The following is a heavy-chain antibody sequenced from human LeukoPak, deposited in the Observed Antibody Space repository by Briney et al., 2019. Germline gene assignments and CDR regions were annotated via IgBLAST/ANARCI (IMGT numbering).Heavy chain of an antibody. CDR3: AKGNLLWFGEFLYFDY. Sequence: GWSLRLSCAASGFTVSSNYMSWVRQAPGKGLEWVSAISGSGGSTYYADSVKGRFTISRDNSKNTLYLQMNSLRAEDTAVYYCAKGNLLWFGEFLYFDYWGQGTLVTVSS. J-gene: IGHJ4*02. D-gene: IGHD3-10*01. CDR2: ISGSGGST. CDR1: GFTVSSNY. V-gene: IGHV3-23*01.